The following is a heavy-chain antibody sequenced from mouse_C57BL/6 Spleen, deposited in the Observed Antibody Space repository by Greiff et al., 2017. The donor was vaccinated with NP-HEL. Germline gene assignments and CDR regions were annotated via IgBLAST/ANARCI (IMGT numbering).Heavy chain of an antibody. CDR2: ISYNGGN. CDR1: GYSITSGYY. V-gene: IGHV3-6*01. Sequence: EVQLMESGPGLVKPSPSLSLTCTVTGYSITSGYYWYLIRHFPGNQLEWMGYISYNGGNNYNPSFKNRISITRDTSKNQCILKLNSVTAEDTATYCCAREEYFDVWGTGTTVTVSS. J-gene: IGHJ1*03. CDR3: AREEYFDV.